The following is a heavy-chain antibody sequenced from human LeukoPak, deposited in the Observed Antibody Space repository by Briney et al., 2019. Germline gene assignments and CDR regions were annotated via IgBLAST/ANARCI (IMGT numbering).Heavy chain of an antibody. V-gene: IGHV4-39*01. D-gene: IGHD6-19*01. J-gene: IGHJ4*02. CDR3: ARTPEYSSGWYLIAPFDY. Sequence: SETLSHTCTVSGGSISSSSYYWGWIRQPPGKGLEWIGSIYYSGSTYYNPSLKSRVTISVDTSKNQFSLKLSSVTAADTAVYYCARTPEYSSGWYLIAPFDYWGQGTLVTVSS. CDR2: IYYSGST. CDR1: GGSISSSSYY.